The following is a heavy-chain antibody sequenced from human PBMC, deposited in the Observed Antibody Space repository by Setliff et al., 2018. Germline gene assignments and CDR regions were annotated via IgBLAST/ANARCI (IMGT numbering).Heavy chain of an antibody. CDR3: ARALHCAAGDCYPFGLAFDI. J-gene: IGHJ3*02. V-gene: IGHV4-61*09. CDR2: IYTSGST. D-gene: IGHD2-21*02. Sequence: PSETLSLTCTVSGGSISSGSYYWSWIRQPAGKGLEWIGHIYTSGSTNYNPSLKSRVTISVDTSKNQFSLRLTSVTAADTAVYYCARALHCAAGDCYPFGLAFDIWGQGTKVTVSS. CDR1: GGSISSGSYY.